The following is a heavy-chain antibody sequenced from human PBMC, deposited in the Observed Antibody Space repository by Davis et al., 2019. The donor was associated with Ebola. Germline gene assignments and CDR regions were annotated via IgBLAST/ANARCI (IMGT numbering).Heavy chain of an antibody. Sequence: SETLSLTCAVYGGSSSGYYWSWIRQLPGKGLEWIGEINHSGSTNYNPSLKSRVTISVDTSKNQFSLKLSSVTAADTAVYCCARHLSGSYYKHFDYWGQGTLVTVSS. CDR3: ARHLSGSYYKHFDY. D-gene: IGHD1-26*01. V-gene: IGHV4-34*01. J-gene: IGHJ4*02. CDR1: GGSSSGYY. CDR2: INHSGST.